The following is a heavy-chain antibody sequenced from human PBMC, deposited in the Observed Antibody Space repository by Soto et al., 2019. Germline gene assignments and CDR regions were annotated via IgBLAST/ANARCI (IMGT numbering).Heavy chain of an antibody. Sequence: PGGSLRLSCAASGFTFSSYGMHWVRQAPGKGLEWVAVISYDGSNKYYADSVKGRFTISRDNSKNTLYLQVNSLRAEDTAVYYCAKPPFLDYSPYYYGMDVWGQGTTVTVSS. CDR2: ISYDGSNK. CDR1: GFTFSSYG. D-gene: IGHD4-4*01. J-gene: IGHJ6*02. V-gene: IGHV3-30*18. CDR3: AKPPFLDYSPYYYGMDV.